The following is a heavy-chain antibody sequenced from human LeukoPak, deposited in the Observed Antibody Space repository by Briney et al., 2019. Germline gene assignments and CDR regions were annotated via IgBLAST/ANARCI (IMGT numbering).Heavy chain of an antibody. D-gene: IGHD3-22*01. CDR2: ISYDGSDK. CDR3: ATDTATYYYDSSGYYSIEYYFDY. Sequence: PGGSLRISCAASGFTFSCYAMHWVRQAPGKGMECVAVISYDGSDKYYADSVKGRFTISRDNSKNTLYLQMNSLRAEDTAVYYRATDTATYYYDSSGYYSIEYYFDYWGQGTLATVSS. CDR1: GFTFSCYA. J-gene: IGHJ4*02. V-gene: IGHV3-30-3*01.